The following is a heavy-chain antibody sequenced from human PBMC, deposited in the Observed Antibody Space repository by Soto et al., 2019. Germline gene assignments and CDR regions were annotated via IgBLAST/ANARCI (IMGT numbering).Heavy chain of an antibody. CDR3: ARAAIVVVPESASVFIDY. J-gene: IGHJ4*02. Sequence: QVQLVESGGGLVKPGGSLRLSCAASGFTFSDYYMSWIRQAPGKGLEWVSYISSSGSTIYYADSVKGRFPISRDNAKNSLYLQMNSLRAEDTAVYYCARAAIVVVPESASVFIDYWGQGTLVTVSS. CDR2: ISSSGSTI. V-gene: IGHV3-11*01. CDR1: GFTFSDYY. D-gene: IGHD2-2*01.